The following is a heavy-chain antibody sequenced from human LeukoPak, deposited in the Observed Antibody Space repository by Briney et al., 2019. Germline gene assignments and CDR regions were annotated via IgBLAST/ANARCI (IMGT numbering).Heavy chain of an antibody. Sequence: ASVKVSCKASGYTFTSYGISWVRQAPGQGLEWMGWISAYNGNTNYAQKLQGRVTMTTDTSTSTAYMELRSLRSDDTAAYYCARDGMDTAMVPFDYWGQGTLVTVSS. CDR2: ISAYNGNT. J-gene: IGHJ4*02. V-gene: IGHV1-18*04. CDR1: GYTFTSYG. D-gene: IGHD5-18*01. CDR3: ARDGMDTAMVPFDY.